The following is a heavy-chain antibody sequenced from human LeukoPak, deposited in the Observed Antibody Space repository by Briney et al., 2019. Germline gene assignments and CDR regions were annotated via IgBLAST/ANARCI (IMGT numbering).Heavy chain of an antibody. Sequence: GGSLRLSCAASGFTFSSYAMSLVRQAPGKGLEWVSAISGSGGSTYYADSVKGRFTISRDNSKNTLYLQMNSLRAEDTAVYYCAKDHGRIYCGGDCYPSGFDYWGQGTLVTVSS. CDR1: GFTFSSYA. CDR2: ISGSGGST. J-gene: IGHJ4*02. V-gene: IGHV3-23*01. D-gene: IGHD2-21*02. CDR3: AKDHGRIYCGGDCYPSGFDY.